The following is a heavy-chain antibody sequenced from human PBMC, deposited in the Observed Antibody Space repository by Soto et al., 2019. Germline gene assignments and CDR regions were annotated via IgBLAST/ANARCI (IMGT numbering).Heavy chain of an antibody. J-gene: IGHJ4*02. V-gene: IGHV4-39*01. D-gene: IGHD3-10*01. Sequence: QLQLQESGPGLVKPSETLSLTCTVSGGSISSSSYYWGWIRQPPGKGLEWIGSIYYSGSTYYNPSLKSRVTISVDTSKNQFSLKLSSVTAADTAVYYCARHIGYSGWFGELFWGQGTLVTVSS. CDR1: GGSISSSSYY. CDR3: ARHIGYSGWFGELF. CDR2: IYYSGST.